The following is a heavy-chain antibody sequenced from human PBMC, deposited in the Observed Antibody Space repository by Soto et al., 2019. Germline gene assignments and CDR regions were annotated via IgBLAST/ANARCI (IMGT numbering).Heavy chain of an antibody. CDR1: GFTFSNAW. J-gene: IGHJ4*02. V-gene: IGHV3-15*01. Sequence: EVQLVESGGGLVKPGGSLRLSCAASGFTFSNAWMSWVRQAPGKGLEWVGRIKSKTDGGTTDYAAPVKGRFTISRDDSKNTLYLQMNSLKTEDTAVYYCTTVMPAAWWELPGKCSLIDYWGQGTLVPVSS. CDR2: IKSKTDGGTT. CDR3: TTVMPAAWWELPGKCSLIDY. D-gene: IGHD1-26*01.